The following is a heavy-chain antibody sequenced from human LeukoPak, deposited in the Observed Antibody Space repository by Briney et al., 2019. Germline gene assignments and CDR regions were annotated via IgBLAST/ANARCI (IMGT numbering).Heavy chain of an antibody. V-gene: IGHV1-2*02. J-gene: IGHJ4*02. CDR2: FSPNGGGT. D-gene: IGHD6-19*01. Sequence: ASVKVSCKASGYTFTGYYMHWVRQAPGQGLEWMGWFSPNGGGTNYAQNFQDRVTMTRDTSISTAYMELSRLRSDDTAVYYCASGNYSSGWYPLDYWRQGTLVTVSS. CDR3: ASGNYSSGWYPLDY. CDR1: GYTFTGYY.